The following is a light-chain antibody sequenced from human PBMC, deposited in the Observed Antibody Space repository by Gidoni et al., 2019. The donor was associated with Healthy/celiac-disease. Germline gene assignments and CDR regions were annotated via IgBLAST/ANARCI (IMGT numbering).Light chain of an antibody. Sequence: DIQMTESPSSLSASVGDRVTITCQASQDISNYLNGYQQKPGKAPKLLIYDSSNLETGVPSRFTGSGSWTDFTFTISSLQPEDIATYYCQQYENLPPITFGQGTRLEIK. CDR2: DSS. CDR3: QQYENLPPIT. CDR1: QDISNY. V-gene: IGKV1-33*01. J-gene: IGKJ5*01.